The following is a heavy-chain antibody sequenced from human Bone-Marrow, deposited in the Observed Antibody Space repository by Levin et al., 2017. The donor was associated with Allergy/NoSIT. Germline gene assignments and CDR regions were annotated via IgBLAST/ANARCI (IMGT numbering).Heavy chain of an antibody. Sequence: SETLSLTCTVSGGSISRGSYFWTWIRRPAGKGLEWLGRIFSSGDANYNPSLKSRLTLSVDTSKNQFSLKLTSVTAADAALYYCAREGVAVDGGSDFWGQGTLVSVSS. CDR1: GGSISRGSYF. J-gene: IGHJ4*02. CDR3: AREGVAVDGGSDF. V-gene: IGHV4-61*02. CDR2: IFSSGDA. D-gene: IGHD6-19*01.